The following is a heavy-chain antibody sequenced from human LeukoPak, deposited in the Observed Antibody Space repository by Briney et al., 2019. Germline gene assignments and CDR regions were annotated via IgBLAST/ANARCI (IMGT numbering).Heavy chain of an antibody. Sequence: GGSLGLSCAASGFTFSSYAMSWVRQAPGKGLEWVSAISGSGGSTYYADSVKGRFTISRDNSKNTLYLQMNSLKTEDTAVYYCTTGLVVVPAATALDYWGQGTLVTVSS. CDR2: ISGSGGST. J-gene: IGHJ4*02. D-gene: IGHD2-2*01. V-gene: IGHV3-23*01. CDR1: GFTFSSYA. CDR3: TTGLVVVPAATALDY.